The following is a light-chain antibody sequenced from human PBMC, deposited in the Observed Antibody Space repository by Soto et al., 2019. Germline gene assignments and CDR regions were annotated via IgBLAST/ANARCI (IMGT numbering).Light chain of an antibody. Sequence: EIVLPQSPGTLSLSPGERATLSCRASQSLTNTYCAWYQQKPGRALRLLIDGASTRATGIPDRCSGSGSGTDFTLTISRREPEDVAVYYCQQYEAVGTFGQGTKVEI. CDR1: QSLTNTY. J-gene: IGKJ1*01. V-gene: IGKV3-20*01. CDR2: GAS. CDR3: QQYEAVGT.